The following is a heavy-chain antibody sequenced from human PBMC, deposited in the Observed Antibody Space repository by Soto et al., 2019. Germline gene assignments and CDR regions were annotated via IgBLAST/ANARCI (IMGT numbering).Heavy chain of an antibody. J-gene: IGHJ6*02. V-gene: IGHV1-69*01. CDR1: GGTFSSYA. D-gene: IGHD2-15*01. CDR3: ARSQGGSSSLDIYYYYYYGMDV. Sequence: QVQLVQSGAEVKKPGSSVKVSCKAPGGTFSSYAISWVRQAPGQGLEWMGGIIPIFGTANYAQKFQGRVRTTADESTSTGYMEPSSLRSEDTAVYYCARSQGGSSSLDIYYYYYYGMDVGGQGTTVTVSS. CDR2: IIPIFGTA.